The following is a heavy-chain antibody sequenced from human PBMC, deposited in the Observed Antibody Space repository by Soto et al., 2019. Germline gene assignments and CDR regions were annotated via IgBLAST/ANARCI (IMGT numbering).Heavy chain of an antibody. J-gene: IGHJ3*02. CDR3: AKPGITMVRHAFDI. V-gene: IGHV3-48*01. Sequence: GGSLRLSCAASGFTFSSYSMNWVRQAPGKGLEWVSYISSSSSTIYYADSVKGRFTISRDNAKNSLYLQMNSLRAEDTAVYYCAKPGITMVRHAFDIWGQGTMVTVPS. CDR2: ISSSSSTI. CDR1: GFTFSSYS. D-gene: IGHD3-10*01.